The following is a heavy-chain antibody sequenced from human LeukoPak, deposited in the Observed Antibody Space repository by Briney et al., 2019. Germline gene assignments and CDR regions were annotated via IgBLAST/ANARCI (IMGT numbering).Heavy chain of an antibody. D-gene: IGHD3-9*01. V-gene: IGHV3-21*01. CDR2: ISSSSSYI. J-gene: IGHJ4*02. CDR3: ARVFDYGDY. Sequence: GSLRLSCSTSGFPFSRHNMKWVRQAPGKGLEWVSSISSSSSYIYYADSVKGRFTISRDNAKNSLYLQMNSLRAEDTAVYYCARVFDYGDYWGQGTLVTVSS. CDR1: GFPFSRHN.